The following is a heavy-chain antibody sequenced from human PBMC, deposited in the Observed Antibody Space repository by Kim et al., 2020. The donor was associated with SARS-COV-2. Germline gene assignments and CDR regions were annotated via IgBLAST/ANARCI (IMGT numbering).Heavy chain of an antibody. V-gene: IGHV4-34*01. CDR2: INHSGST. Sequence: SETLSLTCAVYGGSFSGYYWSWIRQPPGKGLEWIGEINHSGSTNYNPSLKSRVTISVDTSKNQFSLKLSSVTAADTAVYYCARGNCSGGSCYSDYWGQGT. J-gene: IGHJ4*02. CDR3: ARGNCSGGSCYSDY. D-gene: IGHD2-15*01. CDR1: GGSFSGYY.